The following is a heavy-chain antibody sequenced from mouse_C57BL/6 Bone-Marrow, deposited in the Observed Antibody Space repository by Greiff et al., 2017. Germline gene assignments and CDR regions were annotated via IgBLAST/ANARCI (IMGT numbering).Heavy chain of an antibody. Sequence: VKLQESGAELVKPGASVKLSCKASGYTFTEYTIHWVKQRSGQGLEWIGWFYPGSGSIKYNEKFKDKDTLTADKSSSTVYMELSRLTSEDSAVYVGAGHEDRVRRRGFAYWGQGTLVTVSA. V-gene: IGHV1-62-2*01. D-gene: IGHD3-3*01. CDR3: AGHEDRVRRRGFAY. CDR2: FYPGSGSI. J-gene: IGHJ3*01. CDR1: GYTFTEYT.